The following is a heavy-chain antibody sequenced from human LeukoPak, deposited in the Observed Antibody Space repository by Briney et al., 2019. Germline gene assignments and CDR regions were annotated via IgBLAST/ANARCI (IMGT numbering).Heavy chain of an antibody. CDR1: GGTFCSFT. CDR3: ARGAGYSSGWALWSPIYMDV. V-gene: IGHV1-69*13. CDR2: IIPIFDTP. J-gene: IGHJ6*03. D-gene: IGHD6-19*01. Sequence: GASVKVSCKASGGTFCSFTITWVRQAPGQGLEWMGGIIPIFDTPTYAQKFQGRVTITADESTSTAYLELSSLRAEDTAVYYCARGAGYSSGWALWSPIYMDVWGKGTTVTISS.